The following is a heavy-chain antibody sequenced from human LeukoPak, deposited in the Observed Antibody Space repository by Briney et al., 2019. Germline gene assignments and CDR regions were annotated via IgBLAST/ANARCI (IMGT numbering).Heavy chain of an antibody. CDR2: IIPILGIA. D-gene: IGHD3-22*01. CDR1: GGTFSSYA. Sequence: GASVKVSCKASGGTFSSYAISWVRQAPGQGLEWMGRIIPILGIANYAQKFQGRVTITADKSTSTAYMELSSLRSEDTAVYYCASFTYYYDSSGYVRDYWGQGTLVTVSS. CDR3: ASFTYYYDSSGYVRDY. J-gene: IGHJ4*02. V-gene: IGHV1-69*04.